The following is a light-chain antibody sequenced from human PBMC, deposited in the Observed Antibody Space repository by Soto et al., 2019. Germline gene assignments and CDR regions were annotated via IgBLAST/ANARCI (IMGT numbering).Light chain of an antibody. V-gene: IGKV3-20*01. J-gene: IGKJ4*01. CDR3: QQYAESPLT. CDR1: QSVGRNY. Sequence: EIVLTQSPGTLSSSPGESATLSCRASQSVGRNYLAWFQHKPGQAPRLVIYDASNRATGVPDRFSGSGSGTDFTLTVTRLEPEDFAVYYCQQYAESPLTFGGGTKVEIK. CDR2: DAS.